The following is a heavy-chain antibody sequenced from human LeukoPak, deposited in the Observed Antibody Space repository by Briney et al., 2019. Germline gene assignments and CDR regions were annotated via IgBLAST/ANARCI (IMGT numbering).Heavy chain of an antibody. CDR1: GYTFTTHD. J-gene: IGHJ4*02. Sequence: ASVKVSCKASGYTFTTHDLTWVRQATGQGFEWMGWMNPGSGDTAYAQKFQGRVTMTRDTSMSTAYMELNNLGSEDTAIYYCARGLGDYNTDWFPVSGYWDQGTPVTVSS. CDR3: ARGLGDYNTDWFPVSGY. V-gene: IGHV1-8*01. D-gene: IGHD3-9*01. CDR2: MNPGSGDT.